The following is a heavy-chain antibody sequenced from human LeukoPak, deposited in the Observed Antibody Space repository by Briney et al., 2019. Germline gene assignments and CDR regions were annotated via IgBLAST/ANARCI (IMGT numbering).Heavy chain of an antibody. J-gene: IGHJ4*02. CDR2: IYYSGDT. V-gene: IGHV4-39*01. D-gene: IGHD6-13*01. CDR1: GGSVSSSSDY. CDR3: ARRDYSSSYFFDY. Sequence: PSETLSLTCTVSGGSVSSSSDYWVWIRQPPGKGLEWVGNIYYSGDTYYNPSLKSRVTISVDTSKNQFSLKLSSVTAADTAVYYCARRDYSSSYFFDYWGQGTLVTVSS.